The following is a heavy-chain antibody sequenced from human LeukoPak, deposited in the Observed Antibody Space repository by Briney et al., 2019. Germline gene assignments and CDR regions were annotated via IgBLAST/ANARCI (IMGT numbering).Heavy chain of an antibody. Sequence: ASVKVSCKASGYTFTSYGIRWVQQAPGQGLEWMGWISAYNGNTNYAQKLQGRVTMTTDTSTSTAYMELRSLRSDDTAVYYCARVGGGSSWLLFDYWGQGTLVTVSS. CDR3: ARVGGGSSWLLFDY. CDR2: ISAYNGNT. V-gene: IGHV1-18*01. CDR1: GYTFTSYG. J-gene: IGHJ4*02. D-gene: IGHD6-13*01.